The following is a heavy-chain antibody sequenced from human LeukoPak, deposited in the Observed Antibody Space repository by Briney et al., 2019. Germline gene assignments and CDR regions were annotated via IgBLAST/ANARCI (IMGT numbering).Heavy chain of an antibody. D-gene: IGHD6-6*01. CDR2: IYHSEST. CDR3: ARHHGYSSSSHYFDY. Sequence: SETLSLTCAVSGYSISSGYYWGWIRQPPGKGLEWIGSIYHSESTYYNPSLKSRVTISVDTPKNHFSLKLSSVTAADTAVYYCARHHGYSSSSHYFDYWGQGTLVTVSS. V-gene: IGHV4-38-2*01. J-gene: IGHJ4*02. CDR1: GYSISSGYY.